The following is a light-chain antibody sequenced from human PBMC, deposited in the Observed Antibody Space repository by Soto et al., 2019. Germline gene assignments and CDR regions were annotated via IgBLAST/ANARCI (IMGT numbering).Light chain of an antibody. V-gene: IGKV1-39*01. CDR3: QQTYSTPHT. CDR2: AAI. Sequence: DIQMTHSPSSLSASVGDRVTSTCRASQTITTYLNWYQHKPGKAPKLLIYAAISLQSGVPSRLSGSGSGTDFTLTISSLQPEDFATYYCQQTYSTPHTFGQGTKVEIK. J-gene: IGKJ2*01. CDR1: QTITTY.